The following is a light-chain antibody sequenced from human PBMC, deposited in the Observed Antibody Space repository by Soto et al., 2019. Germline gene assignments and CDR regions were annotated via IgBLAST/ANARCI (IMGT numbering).Light chain of an antibody. CDR3: QQYNSYWT. V-gene: IGKV1-5*01. CDR1: QSISSY. CDR2: DAS. J-gene: IGKJ1*01. Sequence: DIQMTQSPSSLSGSVGDRVTITCRASQSISSYLNWYQQKPGKAPNLLIYDASSLGSGVPSRFSGSGSGTEFTLTISSLQPDDFGTYYCQQYNSYWTFGQGTKVDIK.